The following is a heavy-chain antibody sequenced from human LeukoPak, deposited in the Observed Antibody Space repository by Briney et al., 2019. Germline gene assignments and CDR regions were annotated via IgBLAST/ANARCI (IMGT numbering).Heavy chain of an antibody. CDR1: GFTFSSYG. V-gene: IGHV3-30*02. CDR2: LRYDGTNK. CDR3: ARAAEDYYYDSSGYEE. Sequence: PGGSLRLSCAASGFTFSSYGMHWVRQAPGKGLEWVAFLRYDGTNKYYADSVKGRFTISRDNSKNTLYLQMNSLRAEDTAVYYCARAAEDYYYDSSGYEEWGQGTLVTVSS. J-gene: IGHJ4*02. D-gene: IGHD3-22*01.